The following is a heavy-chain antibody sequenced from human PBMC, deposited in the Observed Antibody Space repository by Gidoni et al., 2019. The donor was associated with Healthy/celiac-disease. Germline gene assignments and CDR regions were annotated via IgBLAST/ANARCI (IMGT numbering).Heavy chain of an antibody. Sequence: QVPLPGSGRGLVSPSQTLSRTCAVSGGSISSGRYYWGWVRQPAGKGLEWIGRIYTSGSTNYNPSLKSRVTRSVDTSKNQFSLKLSAVTAADSAVYYCARDPTYSSGWYYFEYWGQGTLVTVSS. CDR3: ARDPTYSSGWYYFEY. D-gene: IGHD6-19*01. V-gene: IGHV4-61*02. CDR1: GGSISSGRYY. J-gene: IGHJ4*02. CDR2: IYTSGST.